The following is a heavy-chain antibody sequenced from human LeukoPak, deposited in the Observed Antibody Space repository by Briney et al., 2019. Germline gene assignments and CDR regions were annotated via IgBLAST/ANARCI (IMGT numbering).Heavy chain of an antibody. V-gene: IGHV3-23*01. CDR1: GFTFSSYA. CDR2: ISGSGGST. D-gene: IGHD5-24*01. CDR3: ARPSPPGDGYNPCDY. J-gene: IGHJ4*02. Sequence: GGSLRLSCAASGFTFSSYAMSWVRQAPGKGLEWVSAISGSGGSTYYADSVKGRFTISRDNSKSTVYLQMNSLRPEDTAVYYCARPSPPGDGYNPCDYWGPGALVIVSS.